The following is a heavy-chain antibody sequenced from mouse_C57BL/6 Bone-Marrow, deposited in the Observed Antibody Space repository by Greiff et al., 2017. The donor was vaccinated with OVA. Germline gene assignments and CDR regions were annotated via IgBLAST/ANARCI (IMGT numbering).Heavy chain of an antibody. CDR1: GYTFTDYY. D-gene: IGHD2-3*01. J-gene: IGHJ2*01. CDR3: ARGYDLDY. V-gene: IGHV1-77*01. Sequence: VQLQQSGAELVKPGASVKISCKASGYTFTDYYINWVKQRPGQGLEWIGKIGPGSGSTYYNEKFKGKATFTADTSSNTAYMQLSSLTTEDSAIYYCARGYDLDYWGQGTTLTVSS. CDR2: IGPGSGST.